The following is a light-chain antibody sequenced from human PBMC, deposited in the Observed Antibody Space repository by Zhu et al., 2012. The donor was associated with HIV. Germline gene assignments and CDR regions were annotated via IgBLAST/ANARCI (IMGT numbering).Light chain of an antibody. Sequence: IVLTQSPATLSLSPGERATLSCRASQSLGTNYLAWYQQKPGQPPRLLVYHASSRATGIPDRFRGSGSGTDFSLTISRLEPEDCAVYYCQQYGTSALTFGGGTKVEIK. V-gene: IGKV3-20*01. CDR3: QQYGTSALT. CDR2: HAS. CDR1: QSLGTNY. J-gene: IGKJ4*01.